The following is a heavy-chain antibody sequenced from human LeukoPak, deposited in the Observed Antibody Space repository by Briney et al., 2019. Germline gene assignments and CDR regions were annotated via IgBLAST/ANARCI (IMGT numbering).Heavy chain of an antibody. CDR2: IIPIFGTA. D-gene: IGHD3-22*01. CDR3: ASTDSIDYYDSSGYSNPFDY. V-gene: IGHV1-69*13. Sequence: ASVKVSCKASGGTFSSYAISWVRQAPGQGLEWMGGIIPIFGTANYAQKFQGRVTITADESTSTAYMELSSLRSEDTAVYYCASTDSIDYYDSSGYSNPFDYWGQGTLVTVSS. CDR1: GGTFSSYA. J-gene: IGHJ4*02.